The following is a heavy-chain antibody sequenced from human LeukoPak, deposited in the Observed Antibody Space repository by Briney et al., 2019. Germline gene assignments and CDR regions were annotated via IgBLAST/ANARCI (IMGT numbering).Heavy chain of an antibody. D-gene: IGHD1-26*01. CDR2: INPNSGGT. J-gene: IGHJ4*02. CDR1: GYTFTGYY. V-gene: IGHV1-2*02. Sequence: ASVNVSCTASGYTFTGYYMHCVRQAPGHGLEWMGWINPNSGGTNYAQKFQGRVTMTRDTSISTAYMELSRLRSDDTAVYYCARVGIVGAISFDYWGQGTLVTVSS. CDR3: ARVGIVGAISFDY.